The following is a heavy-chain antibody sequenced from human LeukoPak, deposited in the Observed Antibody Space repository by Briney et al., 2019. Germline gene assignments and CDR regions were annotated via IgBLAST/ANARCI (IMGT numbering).Heavy chain of an antibody. J-gene: IGHJ6*03. V-gene: IGHV4-34*01. D-gene: IGHD3-10*01. CDR2: INHSGSS. Sequence: SETLSLTCAVYGGSFSGYYWSWIRQPPGKRLEWIGEINHSGSSKYIPSLKSRVTISVDTSKNQFSLKLSSVTAADTAVYYCARRVGRYFGERAYYYNYMDVWAKGTTVTISS. CDR3: ARRVGRYFGERAYYYNYMDV. CDR1: GGSFSGYY.